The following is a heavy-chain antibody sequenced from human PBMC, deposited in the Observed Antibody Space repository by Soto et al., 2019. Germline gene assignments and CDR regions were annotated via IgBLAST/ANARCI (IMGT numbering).Heavy chain of an antibody. CDR3: GRDLVAAGPFDY. D-gene: IGHD6-13*01. V-gene: IGHV1-18*01. Sequence: QVQLVQSGAEVKKPGSSVKVSCKASGYTFTSYGISWVRQAPGQGLEWMGWISAYNDNTNYAQKPQGRATMTTDTSTSTAFVELRSLRSDDAAVYYSGRDLVAAGPFDYWGQGTLVTVSS. CDR2: ISAYNDNT. J-gene: IGHJ4*02. CDR1: GYTFTSYG.